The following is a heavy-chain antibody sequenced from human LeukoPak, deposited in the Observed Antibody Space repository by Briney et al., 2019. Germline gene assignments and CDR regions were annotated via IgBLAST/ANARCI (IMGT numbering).Heavy chain of an antibody. D-gene: IGHD3-3*01. J-gene: IGHJ4*02. CDR1: GYTFTGYY. V-gene: IGHV1-2*02. CDR2: INPNNGDT. CDR3: ARVLGSLTIFGVVFGY. Sequence: GASVKVSCKTSGYTFTGYYLHWVRPAPGQGLAWMGWINPNNGDTDYAQKFQGRVTMTSDTSISTAYMELSSLRSDDTAVYYCARVLGSLTIFGVVFGYWGQGTLVTISS.